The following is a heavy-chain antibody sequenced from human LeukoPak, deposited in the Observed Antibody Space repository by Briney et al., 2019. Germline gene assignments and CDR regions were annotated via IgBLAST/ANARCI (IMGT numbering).Heavy chain of an antibody. J-gene: IGHJ3*02. CDR1: GGSISSSSYY. CDR3: ARWRVRDYVWGSYDAFDI. V-gene: IGHV4-30-4*08. D-gene: IGHD3-16*01. Sequence: SETLSLTCTVSGGSISSSSYYWGWIRQPPGKGLEWIGYIYYSGSTYYNPSLKSRVTISVDTSKDQFSLKLSSVTAADTAVYYCARWRVRDYVWGSYDAFDIWGQGTMVTVSS. CDR2: IYYSGST.